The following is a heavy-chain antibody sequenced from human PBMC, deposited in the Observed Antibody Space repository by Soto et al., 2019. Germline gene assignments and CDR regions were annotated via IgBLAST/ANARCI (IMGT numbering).Heavy chain of an antibody. CDR2: ISAYNVNT. CDR1: GYTFTSYG. Sequence: QVQLVQSGAEVKKPGASVKVSCKASGYTFTSYGLSWVRQAPGQGLEWMGWISAYNVNTNDSQKLQGRVTMSTRTSTSTAYVERRSLRSDDTAVYYGARVLRDSGSYSLDYWGQGTLVTFSA. CDR3: ARVLRDSGSYSLDY. D-gene: IGHD1-26*01. V-gene: IGHV1-18*01. J-gene: IGHJ4*02.